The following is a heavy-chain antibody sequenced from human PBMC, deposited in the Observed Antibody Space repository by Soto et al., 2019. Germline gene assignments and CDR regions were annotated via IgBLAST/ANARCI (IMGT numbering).Heavy chain of an antibody. CDR2: INQDGSDK. CDR3: ARDEGKADILTGYYIPKGSISTY. D-gene: IGHD3-9*01. V-gene: IGHV3-7*01. Sequence: GGSLRLSCEASGFTFSYYWISWVRQAPGKGLEWVANINQDGSDKYYVDSVRGRFTISRDNAKNSLYLQMNSLRAEDTAVYYCARDEGKADILTGYYIPKGSISTYWGQGT. J-gene: IGHJ4*02. CDR1: GFTFSYYW.